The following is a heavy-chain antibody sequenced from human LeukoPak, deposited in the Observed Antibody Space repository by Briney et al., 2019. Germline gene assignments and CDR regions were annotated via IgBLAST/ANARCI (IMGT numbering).Heavy chain of an antibody. CDR3: ARDPPYYDSTGYYYDY. V-gene: IGHV3-21*01. Sequence: GGSLRLSCAASGFTFSTYSMNWVRQAPGKGLEWVSSISGSSIYIYYADSVKGRFTISRDNAKNSLYLQMNSLRAEDTAVYYCARDPPYYDSTGYYYDYWGQGTLVTVSS. CDR1: GFTFSTYS. D-gene: IGHD3-22*01. CDR2: ISGSSIYI. J-gene: IGHJ4*02.